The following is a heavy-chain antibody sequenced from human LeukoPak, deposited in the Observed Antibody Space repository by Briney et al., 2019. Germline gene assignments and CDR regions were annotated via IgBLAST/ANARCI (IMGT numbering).Heavy chain of an antibody. J-gene: IGHJ4*02. Sequence: GGSLRLSCAAAGLMFSSDAMSWVRQAPGEGLEWVSAMSGSGDSTYYADSVKGRFTISRDNSENTLYLQMNSLRVEGTAIYYCAKVEGAIWYGESQYYCHYWGQGTLVTVSS. CDR1: GLMFSSDA. D-gene: IGHD3-10*01. CDR2: MSGSGDST. CDR3: AKVEGAIWYGESQYYCHY. V-gene: IGHV3-23*01.